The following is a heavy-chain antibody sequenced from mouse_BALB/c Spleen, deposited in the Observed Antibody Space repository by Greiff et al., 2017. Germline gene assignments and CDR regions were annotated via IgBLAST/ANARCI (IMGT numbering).Heavy chain of an antibody. V-gene: IGHV3-2*02. Sequence: VQLKESGPGLVKPSQSLSLTCTVTGYSITSDYAWNWIRQFPGNKLEWMGYISYSGSTSYNPSLKSRISITRDTSKNQFILQLNSVTTEDTATYYCARDDYESHYYAMDYWGQGTSVTVSS. J-gene: IGHJ4*01. CDR2: ISYSGST. D-gene: IGHD2-4*01. CDR3: ARDDYESHYYAMDY. CDR1: GYSITSDYA.